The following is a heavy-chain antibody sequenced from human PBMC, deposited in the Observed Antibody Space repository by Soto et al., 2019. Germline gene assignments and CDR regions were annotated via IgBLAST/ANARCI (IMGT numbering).Heavy chain of an antibody. CDR1: GFTFSMYG. J-gene: IGHJ4*02. D-gene: IGHD3-10*01. Sequence: PGGSLRLSCVVSGFTFSMYGMHWVRQVPWQSPFWVSQISDDGATTNYADSVRGRFTISRDNSKNTLYLQMNNLKPDDTAIYYCTRGTRADSYGTGAHWGQLTPVTVCS. V-gene: IGHV3-74*01. CDR3: TRGTRADSYGTGAH. CDR2: ISDDGATT.